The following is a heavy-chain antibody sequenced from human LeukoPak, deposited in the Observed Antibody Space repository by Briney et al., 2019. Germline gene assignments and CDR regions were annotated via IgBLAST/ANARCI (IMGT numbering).Heavy chain of an antibody. D-gene: IGHD3-10*01. V-gene: IGHV3-74*01. J-gene: IGHJ4*02. CDR1: GFTFSTYW. CDR2: INSDGRTT. Sequence: SGGSLRLSCAAAGFTFSTYWMHWVRQVPGKGLVWVSRINSDGRTTGYADSVKGRFTISRDNAKNTLYLQMNSLRAEDTAVYYCTRDITLTRGGRSDYWGQGTLVTVSA. CDR3: TRDITLTRGGRSDY.